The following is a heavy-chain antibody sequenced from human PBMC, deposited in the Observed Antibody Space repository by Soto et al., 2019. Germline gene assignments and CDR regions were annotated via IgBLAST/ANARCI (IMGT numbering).Heavy chain of an antibody. D-gene: IGHD5-18*01. J-gene: IGHJ4*02. Sequence: GGSLRLSCAASGFSFSNYAMNWVRQAPGKGLEWASAIDTSGNSYYADSVKGQFAISRDNSKTTLYLQMNSLRDEDTAVYYCVKVGRGIQLWLDYWGQGTLVTVSS. CDR1: GFSFSNYA. CDR3: VKVGRGIQLWLDY. V-gene: IGHV3-23*01. CDR2: IDTSGNS.